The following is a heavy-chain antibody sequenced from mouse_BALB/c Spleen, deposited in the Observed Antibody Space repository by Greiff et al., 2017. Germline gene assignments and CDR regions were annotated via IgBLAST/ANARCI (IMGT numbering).Heavy chain of an antibody. V-gene: IGHV5-12-2*01. CDR1: GFTFSSYT. D-gene: IGHD2-1*01. CDR3: ARQKYGNYPYAMDY. J-gene: IGHJ4*01. CDR2: ISNGGGST. Sequence: EVKVVESGGGLVQPGGSLKLSCAASGFTFSSYTMSWVRQTPEKRLEWVAYISNGGGSTYYPDTVKGRFTISRDNAKNTLYLQMSSLKSEDTAMYYCARQKYGNYPYAMDYWGQGTSVTVSS.